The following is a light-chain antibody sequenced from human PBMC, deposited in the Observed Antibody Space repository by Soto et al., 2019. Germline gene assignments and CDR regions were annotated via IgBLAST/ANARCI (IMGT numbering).Light chain of an antibody. Sequence: EIVLTQSPGTLSLSPGERATLSCRASQSISVTYLAWYQQKPGQAPRLLIYGASTRATGIPARFSGSGSGTEFTLTISSLQSEDFAVYYCQQYNNWPPITFGQGTRLENK. J-gene: IGKJ5*01. V-gene: IGKV3-15*01. CDR3: QQYNNWPPIT. CDR2: GAS. CDR1: QSISVTY.